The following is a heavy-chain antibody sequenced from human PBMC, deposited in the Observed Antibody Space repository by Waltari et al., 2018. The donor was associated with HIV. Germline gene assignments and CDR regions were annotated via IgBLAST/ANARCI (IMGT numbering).Heavy chain of an antibody. CDR2: IKSITDGGTT. J-gene: IGHJ4*02. CDR1: GLRFSKDW. D-gene: IGHD3-10*01. V-gene: IGHV3-15*01. CDR3: TTAPGGLRT. Sequence: EVQLVESGGGLVKPGGSLRLSCAVSGLRFSKDWMNWVRQAPGKGLEWFGRIKSITDGGTTDYAAPVKGRFTISRDDSKNTLYLQMNSLKTEDTALYYCTTAPGGLRTWGQGTLVTVSS.